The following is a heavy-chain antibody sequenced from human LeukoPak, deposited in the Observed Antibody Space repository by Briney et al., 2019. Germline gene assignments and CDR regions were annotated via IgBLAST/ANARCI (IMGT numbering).Heavy chain of an antibody. CDR3: ARVAVLMLYGSSFYYFDY. J-gene: IGHJ4*02. D-gene: IGHD2-8*01. CDR1: GYTFTDFY. Sequence: ASVKVSCKASGYTFTDFYIHWVRQAPGQGLEWMGWINPNSGGTNYAQKFQGRVTMTRDTSISTAYIELSRLRSDDTAVYYCARVAVLMLYGSSFYYFDYWGQGALVTVFS. CDR2: INPNSGGT. V-gene: IGHV1-2*02.